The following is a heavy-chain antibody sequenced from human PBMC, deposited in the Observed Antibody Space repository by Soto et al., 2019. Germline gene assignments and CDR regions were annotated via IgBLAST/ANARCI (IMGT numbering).Heavy chain of an antibody. Sequence: ASVKVSCKASGYTFTNFAIHWVRQAPGQSLEWMGWINPNSGGTNYAQKFQGWVTMTRDTSISTAYMELSRLRSDDTAVYYCARRSLTYYYDSSGSLAFDYWGQGTLVTVSS. CDR3: ARRSLTYYYDSSGSLAFDY. D-gene: IGHD3-22*01. CDR2: INPNSGGT. J-gene: IGHJ4*02. CDR1: GYTFTNFA. V-gene: IGHV1-2*04.